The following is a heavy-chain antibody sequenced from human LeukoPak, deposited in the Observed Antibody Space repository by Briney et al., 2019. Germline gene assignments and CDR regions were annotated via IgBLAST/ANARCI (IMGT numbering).Heavy chain of an antibody. CDR1: GYTPTGFY. CDR2: INPQSGAT. Sequence: ASVEVSCKASGYTPTGFYIHGVRQAAGQGLDWMAWINPQSGATNYAQKFQGRVTMTRDMSISTAYMDVTSLRSDDTAVYYCARGGDDSGLYFAYWGQGTLVTVSS. V-gene: IGHV1-2*02. CDR3: ARGGDDSGLYFAY. J-gene: IGHJ4*02. D-gene: IGHD3-22*01.